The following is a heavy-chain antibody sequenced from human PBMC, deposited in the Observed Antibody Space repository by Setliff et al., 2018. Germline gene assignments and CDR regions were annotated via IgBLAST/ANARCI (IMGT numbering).Heavy chain of an antibody. CDR3: AKAAGGYCSSTSCYYDYYYMDV. Sequence: GGSLRLSCTVSGFTFSNYWMSWVRQAPGKGLEWVANINHDGSAKYYADSVKGRFTISRDNVKNTLYLQMNSLRAEDTAVYYCAKAAGGYCSSTSCYYDYYYMDVWGKGTTVTVSS. CDR1: GFTFSNYW. CDR2: INHDGSAK. V-gene: IGHV3-7*03. D-gene: IGHD2-2*01. J-gene: IGHJ6*03.